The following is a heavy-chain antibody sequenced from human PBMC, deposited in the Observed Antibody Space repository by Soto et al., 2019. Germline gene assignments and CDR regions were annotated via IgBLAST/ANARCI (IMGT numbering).Heavy chain of an antibody. V-gene: IGHV1-2*02. Sequence: PSVKVSCKASGYTFTGYYMHWVRQAPGQGLEWMGWINPNSGGTNYAQKFQGRVTMTRDTSISTAYMELSRLRSDDTAVYYCARDLLEWLDLYGMDVWGQGTTVTVSS. CDR2: INPNSGGT. D-gene: IGHD3-3*01. CDR1: GYTFTGYY. CDR3: ARDLLEWLDLYGMDV. J-gene: IGHJ6*02.